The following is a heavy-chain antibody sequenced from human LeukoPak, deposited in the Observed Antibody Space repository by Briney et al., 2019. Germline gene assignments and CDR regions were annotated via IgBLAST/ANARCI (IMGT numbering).Heavy chain of an antibody. D-gene: IGHD3-10*01. V-gene: IGHV3-23*01. CDR3: AKVRRVPIFGELLYRRYYFDY. J-gene: IGHJ4*02. Sequence: GGSLRLSCAASGFTFSSYGMSWVRQAPGKGLEWVSAISGSGGSTYYADSVKGRFTISRDNSKNTLYLQMNSLRAEDTAVYYCAKVRRVPIFGELLYRRYYFDYWGQGTLVTVSS. CDR2: ISGSGGST. CDR1: GFTFSSYG.